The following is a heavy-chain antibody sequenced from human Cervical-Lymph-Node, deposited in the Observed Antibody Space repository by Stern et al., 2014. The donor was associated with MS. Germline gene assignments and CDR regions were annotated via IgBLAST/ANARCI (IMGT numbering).Heavy chain of an antibody. D-gene: IGHD3-22*01. J-gene: IGHJ4*02. Sequence: EVQLVESGADVKKPGESLKISCQGSGYSFTNYWIGWVRQMPGKGLDWMGIIYPGDSDTRSSPAFQGRVTMSADKSISTAYLQWRSLKASDTAIYYCARGITSIEGMGVYFDDWGQGTLVTVSS. CDR3: ARGITSIEGMGVYFDD. CDR2: IYPGDSDT. CDR1: GYSFTNYW. V-gene: IGHV5-51*03.